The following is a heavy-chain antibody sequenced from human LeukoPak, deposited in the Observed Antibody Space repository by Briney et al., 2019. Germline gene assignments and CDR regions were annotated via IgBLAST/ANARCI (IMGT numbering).Heavy chain of an antibody. V-gene: IGHV1-46*01. D-gene: IGHD3-10*01. CDR3: AKDTRVLLWFGELTDQNWFDP. CDR2: INPSSGST. J-gene: IGHJ5*02. Sequence: ASVKVSCKASGYTFTSYYMHWVRQAPGQGLEWMGIINPSSGSTSYAQKFQGRVTMTRDTSTSTVYMELSSLRSEDTAVYYCAKDTRVLLWFGELTDQNWFDPWGQGTLVTVSS. CDR1: GYTFTSYY.